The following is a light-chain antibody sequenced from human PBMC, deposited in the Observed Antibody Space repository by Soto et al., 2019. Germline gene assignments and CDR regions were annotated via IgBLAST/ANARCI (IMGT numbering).Light chain of an antibody. CDR2: KAS. Sequence: DIQMTQSPSTLSGSVGDRVTITCRASQTISSWLAWYKQKRGKAPKIMIYKASTLKSGVPSRFRGSGSGTDFTLTISSLKPDDFATYYCQHYNSYSEAFGQGTKVDIK. V-gene: IGKV1-5*03. CDR3: QHYNSYSEA. J-gene: IGKJ1*01. CDR1: QTISSW.